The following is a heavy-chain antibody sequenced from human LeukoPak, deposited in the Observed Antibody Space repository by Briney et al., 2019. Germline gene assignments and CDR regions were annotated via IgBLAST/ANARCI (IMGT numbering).Heavy chain of an antibody. Sequence: ASVKVSCKAFGYTFTSYDINWVRQATGHGLEWMGWMNPNSGNTGYAQKFQGRVTMTRNTSISTDYMELSSMRSEDTAVYYCARAEFGVVIMDYWGQGSLVTVSS. CDR3: ARAEFGVVIMDY. V-gene: IGHV1-8*01. J-gene: IGHJ4*02. D-gene: IGHD3-3*01. CDR2: MNPNSGNT. CDR1: GYTFTSYD.